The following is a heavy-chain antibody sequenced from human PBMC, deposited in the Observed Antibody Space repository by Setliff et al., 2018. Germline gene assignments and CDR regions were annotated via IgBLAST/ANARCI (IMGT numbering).Heavy chain of an antibody. V-gene: IGHV1-3*01. CDR2: INAGNGNT. Sequence: GASVKVSCKASGYTFISYGISWVRQAPGQGLEWMGWINAGNGNTKYSQKFQGRVTITRDTSASTAYMELSSLRSEDTAVYYCARSDGDYYYGMDVWGQGTTVTVSS. D-gene: IGHD4-17*01. CDR1: GYTFISYG. CDR3: ARSDGDYYYGMDV. J-gene: IGHJ6*02.